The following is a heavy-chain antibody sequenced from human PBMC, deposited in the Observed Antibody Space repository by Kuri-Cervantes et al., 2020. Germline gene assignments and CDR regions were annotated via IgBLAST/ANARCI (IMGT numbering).Heavy chain of an antibody. J-gene: IGHJ6*02. CDR2: ISSSGSSL. CDR1: GFTFSDYY. CDR3: ARHCSSTNCYSGFGYGMDV. Sequence: GESLKISCAASGFTFSDYYMSWIRQAPGKGLEWVSYISSSGSSLHYGQPVKGRFTISRDNAKKEVYLQMDMLRAGDTAVYYCARHCSSTNCYSGFGYGMDVWGQGTTVTVSS. D-gene: IGHD2-2*01. V-gene: IGHV3-11*01.